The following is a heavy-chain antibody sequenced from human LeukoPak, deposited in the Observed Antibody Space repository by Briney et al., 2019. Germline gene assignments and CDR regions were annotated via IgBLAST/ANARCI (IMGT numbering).Heavy chain of an antibody. CDR3: VRSRSYYYYYYMDV. CDR2: ISGSGGST. Sequence: GGSLRLSCAASGFTFSSYAMSWVRQAPGKGLEWVSAISGSGGSTYYADSVKGRFTISRDNSKNTLYLQMNSLRAEDTAVYYCVRSRSYYYYYYMDVWGKGTTVTVSS. D-gene: IGHD2-2*01. J-gene: IGHJ6*03. CDR1: GFTFSSYA. V-gene: IGHV3-23*01.